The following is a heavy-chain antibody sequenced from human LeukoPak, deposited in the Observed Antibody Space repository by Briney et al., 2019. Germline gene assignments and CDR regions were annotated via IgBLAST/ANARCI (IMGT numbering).Heavy chain of an antibody. CDR3: ARRSTYYYGSGSPSRAFDI. V-gene: IGHV5-51*01. CDR1: GYSFINYW. Sequence: GESLKISCQGSGYSFINYWIGWVRQMPGKGLEWMGIIYPGDSDTRYSPSFQGQVTISADKSISTAYLQWSSLKASDTAMYYCARRSTYYYGSGSPSRAFDIWGQGAMVTVSS. D-gene: IGHD3-10*01. CDR2: IYPGDSDT. J-gene: IGHJ3*02.